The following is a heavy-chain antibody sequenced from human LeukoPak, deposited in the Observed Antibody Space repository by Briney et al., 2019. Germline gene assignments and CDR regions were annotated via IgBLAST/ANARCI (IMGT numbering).Heavy chain of an antibody. V-gene: IGHV4-59*08. CDR3: ARLGYCRGGSCLGADY. J-gene: IGHJ4*02. D-gene: IGHD2-15*01. CDR1: GGSISSYY. Sequence: SETLSLTCSVSGGSISSYYWTWIRQPPGKGLEWIGYIYSSGSTNYNPSLKSRVTISVDTSKNQFSLKLSSVTAADTAVYYCARLGYCRGGSCLGADYWGQGTLVTVSS. CDR2: IYSSGST.